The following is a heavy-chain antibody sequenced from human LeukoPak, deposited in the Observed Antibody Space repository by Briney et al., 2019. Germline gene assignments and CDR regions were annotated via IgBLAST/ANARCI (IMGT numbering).Heavy chain of an antibody. CDR2: ISWNSGSI. D-gene: IGHD3-3*01. CDR1: GFTVSSNY. J-gene: IGHJ4*02. Sequence: PGGSLRLSCAASGFTVSSNYMSWVRQAPGKGLEWVSGISWNSGSIGYADSVKGRFTISRDNAKNSLYLQMNSLRAEDTALYYCAKDPFSYWGQGTLVTVSS. CDR3: AKDPFSY. V-gene: IGHV3-9*01.